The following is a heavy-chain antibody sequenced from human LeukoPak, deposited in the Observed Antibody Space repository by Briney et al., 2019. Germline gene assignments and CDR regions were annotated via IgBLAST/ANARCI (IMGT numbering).Heavy chain of an antibody. Sequence: PGGSLRLSCAASGSTFSSYEMNWVRQAPGKGQEWVSYISSSGSTIYYADSVKDRFTISRDNAKNSLYLQMNSLRAEDTAVYYCAREMRSDCSGGSCYPQFDYWGQGTLVTVSS. J-gene: IGHJ4*02. CDR1: GSTFSSYE. CDR3: AREMRSDCSGGSCYPQFDY. V-gene: IGHV3-48*03. CDR2: ISSSGSTI. D-gene: IGHD2-15*01.